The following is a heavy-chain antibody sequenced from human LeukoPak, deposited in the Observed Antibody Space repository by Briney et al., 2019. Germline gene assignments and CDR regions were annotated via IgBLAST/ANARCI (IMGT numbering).Heavy chain of an antibody. CDR2: IDPDDSYT. Sequence: GESLRISFKTSGYSFSRYWISWVCPVPGKGLEWMGRIDPDDSYTSYSPSSQGHVTISVDKSTSTAHLQWSSLKAFDTAMYYCARHSYGYGGGLADSWGQGTLITVSS. CDR1: GYSFSRYW. V-gene: IGHV5-10-1*01. D-gene: IGHD5-18*01. J-gene: IGHJ4*02. CDR3: ARHSYGYGGGLADS.